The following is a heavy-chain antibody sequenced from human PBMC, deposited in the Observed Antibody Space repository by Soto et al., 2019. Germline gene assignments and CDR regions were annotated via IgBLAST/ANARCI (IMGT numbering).Heavy chain of an antibody. CDR2: MNPNSGNT. V-gene: IGHV1-8*01. CDR1: GYSFTSYD. J-gene: IGHJ5*02. CDR3: AREVAWAGFDP. D-gene: IGHD2-15*01. Sequence: ASVKVSCKASGYSFTSYDINSVRQATGQGLEWMGWMNPNSGNTGYAQKFQGRVTMTRNTSISTAYMELSSLRSEDTAVYYCAREVAWAGFDPWGQGTLVTVSS.